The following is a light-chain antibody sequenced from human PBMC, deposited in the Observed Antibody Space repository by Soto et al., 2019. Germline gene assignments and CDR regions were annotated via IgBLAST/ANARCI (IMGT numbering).Light chain of an antibody. V-gene: IGLV4-69*01. J-gene: IGLJ1*01. CDR3: QTWVTGIYV. CDR2: LNSDGSH. Sequence: QLVLTQSPSASASLGASVKLTCTLSSGHSSYAIAWHQQQPEKGPRYWMKLNSDGSHSKGDGIPDRFSGSSSGAERYLTISSLQSEDEADYYCQTWVTGIYVFGTGTKLTVL. CDR1: SGHSSYA.